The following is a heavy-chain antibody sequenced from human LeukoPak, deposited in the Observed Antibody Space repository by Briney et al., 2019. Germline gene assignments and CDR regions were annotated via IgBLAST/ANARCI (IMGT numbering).Heavy chain of an antibody. Sequence: SETLSLTCTASGGSISSSSYYWGWIRQPPGKGLEWIGSIYYSGSTYYNPSLKSRVTISVDTSKNQFSLKLSSVTAADTAVYYCARGTVFYCSSTSCRYYFDYWGQGTLVTVSS. J-gene: IGHJ4*02. V-gene: IGHV4-39*01. CDR3: ARGTVFYCSSTSCRYYFDY. CDR2: IYYSGST. CDR1: GGSISSSSYY. D-gene: IGHD2-2*01.